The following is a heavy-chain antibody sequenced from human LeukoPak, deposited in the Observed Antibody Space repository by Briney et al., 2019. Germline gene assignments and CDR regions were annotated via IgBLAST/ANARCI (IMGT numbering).Heavy chain of an antibody. CDR2: ISSSSSTI. J-gene: IGHJ4*02. V-gene: IGHV3-48*02. Sequence: LAGGSLRLSCAASGFTFSSYSMNWVRQAPGKGLEWVSYISSSSSTIYYADSVKGRFTISRDNAKNSLYLQMNSLRDEDTAVYYCSGGYYDSSGEIDYWGQGTLVTVSS. D-gene: IGHD3-22*01. CDR3: SGGYYDSSGEIDY. CDR1: GFTFSSYS.